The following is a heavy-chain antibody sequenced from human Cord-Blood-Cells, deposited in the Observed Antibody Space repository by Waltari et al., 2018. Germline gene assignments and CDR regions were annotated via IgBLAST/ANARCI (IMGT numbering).Heavy chain of an antibody. D-gene: IGHD3-10*01. CDR1: GGSISSSSYY. CDR3: ARRMVTGSYYLAFDI. J-gene: IGHJ3*02. Sequence: QLQLQESGPGLVKPSENLSLTCTVSGGSISSSSYYLGWIRQPPGKGLEWIGSIYYSGSTYYNPSLKSRVTISVDTSKNQFSLKLSSVTAADTAVYYCARRMVTGSYYLAFDIWGQGTMVTVSS. CDR2: IYYSGST. V-gene: IGHV4-39*01.